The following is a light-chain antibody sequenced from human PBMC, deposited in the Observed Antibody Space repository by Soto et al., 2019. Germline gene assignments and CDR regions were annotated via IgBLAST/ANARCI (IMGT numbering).Light chain of an antibody. J-gene: IGKJ5*01. V-gene: IGKV3D-11*01. Sequence: VLTQSPVTLSLSPGERATLSCRASQDVGTYVAWYQVRGAQAPRLLISGASKRATGTPDRINGGGSGADFILTINSLESGDSAVYFCQQGGNWPVTFGQGTRVEIK. CDR3: QQGGNWPVT. CDR2: GAS. CDR1: QDVGTY.